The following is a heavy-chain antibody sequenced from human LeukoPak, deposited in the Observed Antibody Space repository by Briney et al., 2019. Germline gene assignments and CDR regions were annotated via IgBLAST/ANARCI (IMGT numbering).Heavy chain of an antibody. CDR1: GYTFTNYA. Sequence: ASVKVSCKASGYTFTNYAMNWVRQAPGQGLEWMGWINTNTGNPTYAQGFTGRFVFSLDTSVSTAYLQISSLKAEDTAMYYCARVARGGWHDAFDIRGQGTMVTVSS. CDR2: INTNTGNP. V-gene: IGHV7-4-1*02. CDR3: ARVARGGWHDAFDI. D-gene: IGHD5-24*01. J-gene: IGHJ3*02.